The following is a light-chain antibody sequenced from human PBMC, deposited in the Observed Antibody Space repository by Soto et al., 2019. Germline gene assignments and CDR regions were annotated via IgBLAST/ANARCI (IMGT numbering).Light chain of an antibody. CDR1: QSVSSS. Sequence: EIVMTQSPATLSVSPGERATLSCRASQSVSSSLAWYQHKPGQAPRLLIYGASTRATGIPARFSGSGSGTEFTLTISCLQSEDLAVYYCQQYKNWLTWTFGQGTKVEI. V-gene: IGKV3-15*01. J-gene: IGKJ1*01. CDR2: GAS. CDR3: QQYKNWLTWT.